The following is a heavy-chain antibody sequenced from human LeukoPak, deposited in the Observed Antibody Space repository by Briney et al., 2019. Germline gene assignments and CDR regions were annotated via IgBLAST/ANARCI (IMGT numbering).Heavy chain of an antibody. D-gene: IGHD5-18*01. J-gene: IGHJ4*02. CDR3: AKSGYSPD. V-gene: IGHV3-9*01. Sequence: PGGSLRLSCAASGFTFDDYAMHWVRQAPGKGLEWVSGISWNSGSIGYADSVKGRFTISRDNAKNSLYLQMNSLRAEDTALYYCAKSGYSPDWGQGTLVTVSS. CDR1: GFTFDDYA. CDR2: ISWNSGSI.